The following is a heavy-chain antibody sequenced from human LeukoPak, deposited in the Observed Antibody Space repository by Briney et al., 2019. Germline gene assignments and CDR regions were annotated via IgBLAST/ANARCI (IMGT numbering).Heavy chain of an antibody. J-gene: IGHJ4*02. D-gene: IGHD3-10*01. CDR3: ARAQLLWFGGPYDY. CDR2: IYYSGST. Sequence: ASETLSLTCTVSGGSISSYYRSWIRQPPGKGLEWIGYIYYSGSTNYNPSPKSRVTISVDTSKNQFSLKLSSVTAADTAVYYCARAQLLWFGGPYDYWGQGTLVTVSS. CDR1: GGSISSYY. V-gene: IGHV4-59*01.